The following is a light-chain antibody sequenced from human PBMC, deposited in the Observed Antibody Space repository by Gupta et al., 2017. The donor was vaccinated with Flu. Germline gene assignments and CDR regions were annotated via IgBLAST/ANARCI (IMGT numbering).Light chain of an antibody. J-gene: IGLJ2*01. CDR2: EVS. V-gene: IGLV2-14*01. Sequence: SITISCTGTSSDVGGYNYVSWYQQHPGNAPKLMIYEVSSRPSGVTNRFTGSKSGNTASLTISGLQAEDEAGYYCSSYTTTDTLVFGGGTKLTVL. CDR3: SSYTTTDTLV. CDR1: SSDVGGYNY.